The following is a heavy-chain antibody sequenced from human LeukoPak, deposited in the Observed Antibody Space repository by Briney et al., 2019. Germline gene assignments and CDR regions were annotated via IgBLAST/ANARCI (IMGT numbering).Heavy chain of an antibody. CDR1: GGTFSSYA. D-gene: IGHD6-13*01. Sequence: GASVKVSCKASGGTFSSYAISWVRQAPGQGLEWMGGIIPIFGTANYAQKFQGRVTMTRDTSTSTVYMELSSLRSEDTAVYYCARIPLAAAGTSPYAFDIWGQGTMVTVSS. CDR3: ARIPLAAAGTSPYAFDI. V-gene: IGHV1-69*05. J-gene: IGHJ3*02. CDR2: IIPIFGTA.